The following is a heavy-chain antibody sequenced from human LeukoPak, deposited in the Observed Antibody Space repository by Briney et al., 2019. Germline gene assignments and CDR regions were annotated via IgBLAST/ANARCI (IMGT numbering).Heavy chain of an antibody. CDR1: GFTFSSYA. CDR3: AKGRYSYGARWFDP. Sequence: SGGSLRLSCAASGFTFSSYAMNWVRQAPGKGLEWVSIISGSGDNTYYTDSVKGRFTISRDNSKNTLYLQMNSLRAEDTAVYYCAKGRYSYGARWFDPWGQGTLVTVSS. D-gene: IGHD5-18*01. CDR2: ISGSGDNT. V-gene: IGHV3-23*01. J-gene: IGHJ5*02.